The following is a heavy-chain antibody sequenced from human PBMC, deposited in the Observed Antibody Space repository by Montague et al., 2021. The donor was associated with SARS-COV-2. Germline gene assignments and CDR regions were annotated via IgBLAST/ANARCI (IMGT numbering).Heavy chain of an antibody. Sequence: CAISGDSVSRNSATGDCGKQSPSNGLEGLRRTYYSSKWYNDYAVSVRGRVTINPDTSKNQFSLQLNSVTPEDTAVYYCVRYSGWFYFDFWGQGTLVTVSS. J-gene: IGHJ4*02. V-gene: IGHV6-1*01. CDR3: VRYSGWFYFDF. D-gene: IGHD6-19*01. CDR1: GDSVSRNSAT. CDR2: TYYSSKWYN.